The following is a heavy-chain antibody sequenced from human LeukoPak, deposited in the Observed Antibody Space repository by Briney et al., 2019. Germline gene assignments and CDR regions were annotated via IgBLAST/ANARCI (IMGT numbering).Heavy chain of an antibody. J-gene: IGHJ4*02. CDR2: ISAYNGYT. CDR3: ARDSSGYYYGY. CDR1: GYTFTTYG. V-gene: IGHV1-18*01. Sequence: ASVKVSCKASGYTFTTYGIIWVRQAPGQGLEWMGWISAYNGYTNYAQNFQGRVTMTTDTSTSTAYRELRSLRSDDTAVYYCARDSSGYYYGYWGQGTLVTVSS. D-gene: IGHD3-22*01.